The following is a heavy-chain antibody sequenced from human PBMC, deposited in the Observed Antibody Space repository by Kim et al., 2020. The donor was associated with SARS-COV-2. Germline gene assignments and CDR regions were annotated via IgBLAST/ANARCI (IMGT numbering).Heavy chain of an antibody. J-gene: IGHJ5*01. CDR1: GFNFSPYA. V-gene: IGHV3-23*01. CDR2: ISGSGLRT. CDR3: VRSPIDPYGWFDS. Sequence: GGSLRLSCVASGFNFSPYAMTWVRQVPGKGLEWVATISGSGLRTYYAVSVEGRFTLSRDNSNNVLYLQMNNLRADDTGTYTCVRSPIDPYGWFDSWGQGARVIVSS. D-gene: IGHD1-26*01.